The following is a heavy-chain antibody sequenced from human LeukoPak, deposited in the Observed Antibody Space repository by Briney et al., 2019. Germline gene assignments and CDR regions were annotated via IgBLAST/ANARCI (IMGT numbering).Heavy chain of an antibody. CDR1: GFTFSSYW. V-gene: IGHV3-7*01. D-gene: IGHD3-22*01. CDR3: AREIRSDSSGYYGGYYYYYMDV. Sequence: GGSLRLSCAASGFTFSSYWMSWVRQAPGKGLEWVANIKQDGSEKYYVDSVKGRFTISRDNAKNSLYLQMNSLRAEDTAVYYCAREIRSDSSGYYGGYYYYYMDVWGKGTTVTVSS. J-gene: IGHJ6*03. CDR2: IKQDGSEK.